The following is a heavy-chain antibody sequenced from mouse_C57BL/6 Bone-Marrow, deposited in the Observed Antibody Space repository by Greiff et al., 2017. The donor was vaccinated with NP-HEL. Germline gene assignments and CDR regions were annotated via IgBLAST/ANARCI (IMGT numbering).Heavy chain of an antibody. J-gene: IGHJ2*01. CDR1: GFNIKDDY. Sequence: EVKLQESGAELVRPGASVKLSCTASGFNIKDDYMHWVKQRPEQGLEWIGWIDPENGDTEYASKFQGKATITADTSSNTAYLQLSSLTSEDTAVYYCTTSHSSGYYWGQGTTLTVSS. V-gene: IGHV14-4*01. CDR2: IDPENGDT. CDR3: TTSHSSGYY. D-gene: IGHD3-2*02.